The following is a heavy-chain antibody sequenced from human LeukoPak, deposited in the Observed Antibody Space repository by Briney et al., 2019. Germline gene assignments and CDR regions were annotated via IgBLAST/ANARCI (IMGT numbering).Heavy chain of an antibody. CDR2: IYYSGST. CDR1: GGSISSYY. CDR3: ARVYYYYDSSGYYYHDAFDI. D-gene: IGHD3-22*01. J-gene: IGHJ3*02. Sequence: PSETLSRNCTVSGGSISSYYWSWIRQPPGKGLEWIGYIYYSGSTNYNPSLKSRVTISVDTSKNQFSLKLSSVTAADTAVYYCARVYYYYDSSGYYYHDAFDIWGQGTMVTVSS. V-gene: IGHV4-59*01.